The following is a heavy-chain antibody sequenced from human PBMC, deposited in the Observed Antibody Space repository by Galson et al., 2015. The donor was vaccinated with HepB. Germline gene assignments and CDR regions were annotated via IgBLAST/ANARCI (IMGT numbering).Heavy chain of an antibody. CDR2: IIPIFGTA. D-gene: IGHD2-2*02. Sequence: SVKVSCKASGGTFSSYAISWVRQAPGQGLEWMGGIIPIFGTANYAQKFQGRVTITADESTSTAYMELSSLRSEDTAVYYCASLQDIVVVPAAIDPYAFDIWGQGTMVTVSS. V-gene: IGHV1-69*13. CDR3: ASLQDIVVVPAAIDPYAFDI. J-gene: IGHJ3*02. CDR1: GGTFSSYA.